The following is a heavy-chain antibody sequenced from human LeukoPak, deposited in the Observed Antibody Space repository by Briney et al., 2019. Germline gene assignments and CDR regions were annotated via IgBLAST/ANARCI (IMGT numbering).Heavy chain of an antibody. V-gene: IGHV4-34*01. Sequence: PSETLSLTCAVYGGSFSGYYWSWIRQPPGKGLEWIGEINHSGRTNYNPSLKSRVTISVDTSKNQFSLKLSSVTAADTAVYYCARIPAAMGYYYYYGMDVWGQGTTVTVSS. CDR1: GGSFSGYY. CDR2: INHSGRT. D-gene: IGHD2-2*01. J-gene: IGHJ6*02. CDR3: ARIPAAMGYYYYYGMDV.